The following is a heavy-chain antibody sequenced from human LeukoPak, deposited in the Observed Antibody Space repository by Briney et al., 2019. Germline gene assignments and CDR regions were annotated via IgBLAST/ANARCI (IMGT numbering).Heavy chain of an antibody. D-gene: IGHD6-19*01. V-gene: IGHV1-46*01. CDR1: GYTFTTYY. CDR3: ARGGSLAVAPPQYYFDY. J-gene: IGHJ4*02. Sequence: ASVKVSCKASGYTFTTYYMHWVRQAPGQGLEWMGIINPSGGSTTYAQNFQGRVTMTRDTSTSAVYMEVSSLRSEDTAVYYCARGGSLAVAPPQYYFDYWGQGTLVTVSS. CDR2: INPSGGST.